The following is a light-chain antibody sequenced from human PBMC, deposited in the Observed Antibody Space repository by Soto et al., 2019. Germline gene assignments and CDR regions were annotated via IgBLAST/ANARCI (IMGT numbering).Light chain of an antibody. CDR2: AAS. CDR3: QKCDYLPI. J-gene: IGKJ3*01. CDR1: QGISSY. Sequence: AIRMTQSPSSFSASTGDRVTITCRASQGISSYLAWYQQKPGKAPKLLIYAASTLQSGVPSRFSGSGSGTDFTLTISSLQPEDVATYYCQKCDYLPIFGPGTTVDLK. V-gene: IGKV1-8*01.